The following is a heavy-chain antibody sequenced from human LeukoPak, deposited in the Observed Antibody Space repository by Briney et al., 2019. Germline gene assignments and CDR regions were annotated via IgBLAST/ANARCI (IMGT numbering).Heavy chain of an antibody. CDR1: GFTFSSYA. J-gene: IGHJ4*02. CDR2: ISGSGGST. Sequence: GGSLRLSCAASGFTFSSYAMSWVRQAPGKGLEWVSAISGSGGSTHYADSVKGRFTISRDNSRNTLYLQMNSLRAEDTAVYYCAKVGDYSSGWVDYWGQGTLVTVSS. D-gene: IGHD6-19*01. CDR3: AKVGDYSSGWVDY. V-gene: IGHV3-23*01.